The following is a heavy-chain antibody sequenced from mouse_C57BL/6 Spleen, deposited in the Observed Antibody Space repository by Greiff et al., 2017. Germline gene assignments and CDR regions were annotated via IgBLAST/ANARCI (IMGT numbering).Heavy chain of an antibody. D-gene: IGHD2-3*01. V-gene: IGHV5-9-1*02. J-gene: IGHJ4*01. Sequence: EVKLVESGEGLVKPGGSLKLSCAASGFTFSSYAMSWVRQTPEKRLAWVAYISSGGDYIYYADTVKGRFTISRDNARNTLYLQMSSLKSEDTAMYYCTRDDDGYYYYYAMDYWGQGTSVTVSS. CDR3: TRDDDGYYYYYAMDY. CDR1: GFTFSSYA. CDR2: ISSGGDYI.